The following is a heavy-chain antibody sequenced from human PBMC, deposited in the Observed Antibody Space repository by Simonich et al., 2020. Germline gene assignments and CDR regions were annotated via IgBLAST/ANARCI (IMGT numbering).Heavy chain of an antibody. D-gene: IGHD7-27*01. J-gene: IGHJ2*01. CDR3: AREAGDLWYFDL. V-gene: IGHV3-74*01. CDR2: INSDGRSK. CDR1: GFTFSSYW. Sequence: EVQLVESGGGLVQPGGSLRLSCAASGFTFSSYWMHWVRQAPGKGGVTVSSINSDGRSKSYADTVKGRFTISRDNAKNTLYLQMNSLRAEDTAVYYCAREAGDLWYFDLWGRGTLVTVSS.